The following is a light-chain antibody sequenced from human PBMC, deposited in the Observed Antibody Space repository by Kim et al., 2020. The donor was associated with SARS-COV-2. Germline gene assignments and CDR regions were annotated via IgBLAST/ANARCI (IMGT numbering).Light chain of an antibody. CDR3: QQYNNWTWT. CDR2: GAS. V-gene: IGKV3-15*01. J-gene: IGKJ1*01. CDR1: QSVSSN. Sequence: VSRGERAPLSCRASQSVSSNLAWYQQKPGQAPRLLIYGASTRATGIPARFSGSGSGTEFTLTISSLQSEDFAVYYCQQYNNWTWTFGQGTKVDIK.